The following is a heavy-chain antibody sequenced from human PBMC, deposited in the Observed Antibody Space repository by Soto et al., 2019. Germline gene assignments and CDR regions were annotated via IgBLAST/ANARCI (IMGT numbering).Heavy chain of an antibody. D-gene: IGHD3-16*01. CDR3: ARHNRDGSYVDLKAPFDY. CDR2: IYYTGSI. CDR1: GGSTNSRSYY. V-gene: IGHV4-39*01. Sequence: QLHLQESGPGLVKPSETLSLTCSVSGGSTNSRSYYWAWIRQPPGKGLEWIASIYYTGSIYYNPSLKSRVPMSVDTSETQCSLGLMSVTAADTAVYYCARHNRDGSYVDLKAPFDYWGQGARVTVSS. J-gene: IGHJ4*02.